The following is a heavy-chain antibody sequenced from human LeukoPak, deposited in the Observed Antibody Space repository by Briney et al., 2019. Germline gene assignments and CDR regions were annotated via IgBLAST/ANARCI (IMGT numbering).Heavy chain of an antibody. J-gene: IGHJ5*02. CDR3: ARDIREFEYSSSYWFDP. D-gene: IGHD6-6*01. CDR2: IYYRGST. Sequence: PSETLSLTCTVSGGSISSSSYYWGWIRQPPGKGLEWIGSIYYRGSTYYNPSLRSRITLSLDTSKSQFSLSLSSVTAADTAVYYCARDIREFEYSSSYWFDPWGQGTLVTVSS. CDR1: GGSISSSSYY. V-gene: IGHV4-39*07.